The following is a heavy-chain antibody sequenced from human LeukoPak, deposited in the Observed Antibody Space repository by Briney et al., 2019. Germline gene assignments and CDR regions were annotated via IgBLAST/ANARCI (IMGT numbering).Heavy chain of an antibody. D-gene: IGHD6-13*01. J-gene: IGHJ4*02. CDR1: GGTFSSYA. Sequence: GASVKVSCKASGGTFSSYAISWVRQAPGQGLEWMGGIIPIFGTANYAQKFQGRVTITTDESTSTAYMELSSLRSEDTAVYYCARGIYSSRKPYYFDYWGQGTLVTVSS. V-gene: IGHV1-69*05. CDR3: ARGIYSSRKPYYFDY. CDR2: IIPIFGTA.